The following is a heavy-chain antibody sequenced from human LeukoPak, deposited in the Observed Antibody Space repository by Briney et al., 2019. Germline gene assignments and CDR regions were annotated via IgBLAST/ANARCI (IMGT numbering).Heavy chain of an antibody. CDR1: GFTFSSYS. CDR3: ARDPGGNSSGSD. V-gene: IGHV3-21*01. Sequence: GGSLRLSCAASGFTFSSYSMNWVRQAPGKGLEWVSSISSSSSYIYYADSVKGRFTLSRDNAKNSLYLQMNSLRAEDTAVYYCARDPGGNSSGSDWGQGTLVTVSS. D-gene: IGHD4-23*01. J-gene: IGHJ4*02. CDR2: ISSSSSYI.